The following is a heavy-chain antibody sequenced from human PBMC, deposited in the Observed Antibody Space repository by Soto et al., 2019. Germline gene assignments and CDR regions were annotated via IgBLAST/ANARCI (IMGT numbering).Heavy chain of an antibody. CDR1: GFTFSNYW. Sequence: EVQLVESGGGLVQPGGSLTLSCAASGFTFSNYWMHWVRQAPGKGLVWVSRINSDGSSTTYADSVKGRFTNSRDNAKNTLYLEMNSMKAEDTAVYYCARRGAGFDIWGQGTMVTVSS. D-gene: IGHD6-19*01. J-gene: IGHJ3*02. V-gene: IGHV3-74*01. CDR2: INSDGSST. CDR3: ARRGAGFDI.